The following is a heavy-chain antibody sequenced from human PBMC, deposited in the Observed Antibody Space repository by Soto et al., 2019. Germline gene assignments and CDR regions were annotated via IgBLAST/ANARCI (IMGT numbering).Heavy chain of an antibody. J-gene: IGHJ5*02. Sequence: LSLTCTVSGGSISSGGYYWSWIRQHPGKGLEWIGYIYYSGSTYYNPSLKSRVTISVDTSKNQFSLKLSSVTAADTAVYYCARAYGDYDESVWFDPWGQGTLVTVSS. CDR1: GGSISSGGYY. V-gene: IGHV4-31*03. D-gene: IGHD4-17*01. CDR2: IYYSGST. CDR3: ARAYGDYDESVWFDP.